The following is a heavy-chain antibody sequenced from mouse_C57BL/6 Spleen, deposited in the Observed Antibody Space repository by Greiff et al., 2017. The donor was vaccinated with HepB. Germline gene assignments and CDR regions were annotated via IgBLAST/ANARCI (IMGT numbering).Heavy chain of an antibody. J-gene: IGHJ4*01. CDR1: GYSFTDYN. CDR2: INPNYGTT. V-gene: IGHV1-39*01. Sequence: ASVKISCKASGYSFTDYNMNWVKQSNGKSLEWIGVINPNYGTTSYNQKFKGKATLTVDQSSSTAYMQLNSLTSEDSAVYYCASPTTVVADYYAMDYWGQGTSVTVSS. CDR3: ASPTTVVADYYAMDY. D-gene: IGHD1-1*01.